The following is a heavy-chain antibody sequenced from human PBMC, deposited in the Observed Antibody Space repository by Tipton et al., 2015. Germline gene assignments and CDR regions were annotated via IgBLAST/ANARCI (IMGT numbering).Heavy chain of an antibody. V-gene: IGHV1-46*01. J-gene: IGHJ4*02. CDR3: ARAAHRPIYDSSGSHYFDY. CDR1: GYTFTTYF. Sequence: QSGAEVKKPGASVKVSCKTSGYTFTTYFMHWVRQAPGQGLEWLGMINPSGGIPNYARKIQGRVSLTWDMSTSTVYMELSSLRSDDTAMYYCARAAHRPIYDSSGSHYFDYWGQGTLVTVSS. CDR2: INPSGGIP. D-gene: IGHD6-19*01.